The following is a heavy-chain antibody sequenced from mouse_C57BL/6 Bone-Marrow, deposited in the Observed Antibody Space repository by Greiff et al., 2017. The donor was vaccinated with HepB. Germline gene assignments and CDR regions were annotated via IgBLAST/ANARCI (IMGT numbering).Heavy chain of an antibody. J-gene: IGHJ1*03. CDR3: ARSPTTVVAWYFDV. V-gene: IGHV7-3*01. Sequence: EVKLVESGGGLVQPGGSLSLSCAASGFTFTDYYMSWVRQPPGKALEWLGFIRNKANGYTTEYSASVKGRFTISRDNSQSILYLQMNALSAEDSATYYCARSPTTVVAWYFDVWGTGTTVTVSS. CDR1: GFTFTDYY. CDR2: IRNKANGYTT. D-gene: IGHD1-1*01.